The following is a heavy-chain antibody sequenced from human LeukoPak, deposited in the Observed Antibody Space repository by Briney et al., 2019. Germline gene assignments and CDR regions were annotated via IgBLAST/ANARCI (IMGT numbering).Heavy chain of an antibody. J-gene: IGHJ3*02. CDR3: ATEKHVDIVATGEAFDI. D-gene: IGHD5-12*01. V-gene: IGHV1-24*01. Sequence: ASVKVSCKVSGYTLTELAMHWVRQAPGKGLEWMGGFDHEDGETLYAQKFQGRVTMTEDTSTDTAYMERSRMRSEDTAVYYCATEKHVDIVATGEAFDIWGQGTMVTVSS. CDR1: GYTLTELA. CDR2: FDHEDGET.